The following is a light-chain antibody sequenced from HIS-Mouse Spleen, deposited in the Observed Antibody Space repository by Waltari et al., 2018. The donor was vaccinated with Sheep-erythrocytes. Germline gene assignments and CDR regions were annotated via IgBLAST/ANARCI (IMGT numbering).Light chain of an antibody. CDR1: KLGDKY. CDR3: QAWDSSHVV. V-gene: IGLV3-1*01. CDR2: QDS. Sequence: SYELTQPPSVSVSPGQTASITCSGDKLGDKYACWYQQKPGLSPVLVIYQDSKRPSGLPERFSGSNSGNTATLTISGTQAMDEADYYCQAWDSSHVVFGGGTKLTVL. J-gene: IGLJ2*01.